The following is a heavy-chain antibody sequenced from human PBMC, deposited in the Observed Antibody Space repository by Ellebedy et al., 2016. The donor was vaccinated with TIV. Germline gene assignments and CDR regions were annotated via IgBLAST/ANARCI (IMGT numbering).Heavy chain of an antibody. CDR3: AKAGPVGATKGYFDY. V-gene: IGHV3-23*01. D-gene: IGHD1-26*01. Sequence: GESLKISCAASGFTFSSYAMSWVRQAPGKGLEWVSAISGSGGSTYYADSVKGRFTISRDNSKNTLYLQMNSLRAEDTAVYYCAKAGPVGATKGYFDYWGQGTLVTVSS. J-gene: IGHJ4*02. CDR1: GFTFSSYA. CDR2: ISGSGGST.